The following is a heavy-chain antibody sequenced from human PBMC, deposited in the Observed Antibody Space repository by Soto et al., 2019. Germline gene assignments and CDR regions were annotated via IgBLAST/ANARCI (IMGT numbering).Heavy chain of an antibody. CDR3: AAAVARGWFGP. D-gene: IGHD6-19*01. J-gene: IGHJ5*02. Sequence: QVQLQQWGAGLLKPSETLSLTCAIYGGSFSGYYWSWIRQPPGKGLEWIGEINHSGSTNYNPSLKSRVAISVDTSKNHFSLKLSSVTAADMAVYYCAAAVARGWFGPWGQGTLVTVSS. V-gene: IGHV4-34*02. CDR2: INHSGST. CDR1: GGSFSGYY.